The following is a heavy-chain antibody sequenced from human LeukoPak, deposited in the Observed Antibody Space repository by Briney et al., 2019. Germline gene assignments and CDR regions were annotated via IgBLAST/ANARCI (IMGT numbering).Heavy chain of an antibody. Sequence: SETLSLTCAVSVGSISSGNWWSWVRQSPGKGLEWIGEVYHNGTPNYNPSLKSRVTISADTFKNHFSLKLTSVTAADTAVYYCVTAPILRGEAGEQYKYGMDVWGQGTTVIVSS. D-gene: IGHD1-1*01. J-gene: IGHJ6*02. CDR2: VYHNGTP. V-gene: IGHV4-4*02. CDR3: VTAPILRGEAGEQYKYGMDV. CDR1: VGSISSGNW.